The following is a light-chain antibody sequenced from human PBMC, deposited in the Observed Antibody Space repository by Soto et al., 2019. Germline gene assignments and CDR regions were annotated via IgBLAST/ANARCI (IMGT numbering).Light chain of an antibody. CDR3: AAWDDSLNAYV. J-gene: IGLJ1*01. V-gene: IGLV1-44*01. Sequence: QSVLTQPPSASGTPGRRVTISCSGSSSNIGGYTVNWYQQFPGTAPKLLIYSNNQRPSGVPDRFSGSKSGTSASLAISGLQSEDEADYYRAAWDDSLNAYVFGTGTKVTVL. CDR1: SSNIGGYT. CDR2: SNN.